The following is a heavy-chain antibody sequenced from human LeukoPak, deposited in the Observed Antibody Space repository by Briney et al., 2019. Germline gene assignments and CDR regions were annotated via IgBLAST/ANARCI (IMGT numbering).Heavy chain of an antibody. CDR2: IGISSGNT. J-gene: IGHJ4*02. V-gene: IGHV3-48*01. D-gene: IGHD2-2*01. CDR1: GFTFSSYS. Sequence: GGSLRLSCAASGFTFSSYSMNWVRQAPGKGLEWISYIGISSGNTKYADSVKGRFTISGDKAKNSVYLQMNSLRVEDTAVYYCARGTKYAFDNWGQGTLVTASS. CDR3: ARGTKYAFDN.